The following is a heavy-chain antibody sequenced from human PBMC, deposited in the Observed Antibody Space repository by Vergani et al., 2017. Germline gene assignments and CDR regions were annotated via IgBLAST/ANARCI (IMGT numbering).Heavy chain of an antibody. CDR3: ARSRVGRSGSYLQIDY. CDR2: INPSGGST. J-gene: IGHJ4*02. Sequence: QVQLVQSGAEVKKPGASVKVSCKASGYTFTSYYMHWVRQAPGQGLEWMGIINPSGGSTSYAQKFQGRVTITADESTSTAYMELSSLRSEDTAVYYCARSRVGRSGSYLQIDYWGQGTLVTVSS. CDR1: GYTFTSYY. D-gene: IGHD1-26*01. V-gene: IGHV1-46*01.